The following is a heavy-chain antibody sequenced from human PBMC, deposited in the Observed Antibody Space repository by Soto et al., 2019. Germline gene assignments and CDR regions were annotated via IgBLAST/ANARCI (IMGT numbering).Heavy chain of an antibody. CDR1: GFTFSSYA. D-gene: IGHD2-15*01. CDR2: ISGSGGST. V-gene: IGHV3-23*01. CDR3: AKGRCSGGSCYNFDY. J-gene: IGHJ4*02. Sequence: PGGSLRLSCAASGFTFSSYAMSWVRQAPGKGLEWVSAISGSGGSTYYADSVKGRFTISRDNSKNTLYLQMNSLRAEDTAVYYCAKGRCSGGSCYNFDYWGQGTLVTVSS.